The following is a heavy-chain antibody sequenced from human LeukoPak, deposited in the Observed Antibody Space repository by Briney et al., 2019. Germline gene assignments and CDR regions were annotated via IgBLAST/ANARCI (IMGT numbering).Heavy chain of an antibody. J-gene: IGHJ4*02. V-gene: IGHV3-33*01. D-gene: IGHD3-10*01. CDR3: ARGSSGSGSYQDF. Sequence: GRSLRLSCVASGFTFSSYSIHWVRQAPGKGLEWVALIWYDGTYKTYADSVKGRFTVSRDNSKKTLFLQMTSLRAEDTAIYYCARGSSGSGSYQDFWGQGTLVTVSS. CDR1: GFTFSSYS. CDR2: IWYDGTYK.